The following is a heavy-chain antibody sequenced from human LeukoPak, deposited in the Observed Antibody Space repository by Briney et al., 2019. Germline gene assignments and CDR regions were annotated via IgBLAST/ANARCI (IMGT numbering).Heavy chain of an antibody. J-gene: IGHJ4*02. Sequence: GGSLRLSCAASGFTVSSNYMSWVRQAPGKGLEWVSVIYSGGSTYYADSVKGRFTISRDNAKNSLYLQMNSLRAEDTAVYYCARGGGDYNPDYWGQGTLVTVSS. CDR2: IYSGGST. V-gene: IGHV3-53*01. D-gene: IGHD4-17*01. CDR3: ARGGGDYNPDY. CDR1: GFTVSSNY.